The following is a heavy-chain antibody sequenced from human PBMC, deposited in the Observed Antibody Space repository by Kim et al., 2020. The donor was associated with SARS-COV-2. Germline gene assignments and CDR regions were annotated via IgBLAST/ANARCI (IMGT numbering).Heavy chain of an antibody. CDR3: ARESGSYYFDY. D-gene: IGHD1-26*01. J-gene: IGHJ4*02. CDR2: IYYSGST. V-gene: IGHV4-39*07. CDR1: GGSISSSSYY. Sequence: SETLSLTCTVSGGSISSSSYYWGWIRQPPGKGLEWIGSIYYSGSTYYNPSLKSRVTISVDTSKNQFSLKLSSVTAADTAVYYCARESGSYYFDYWGQGTLVTVSS.